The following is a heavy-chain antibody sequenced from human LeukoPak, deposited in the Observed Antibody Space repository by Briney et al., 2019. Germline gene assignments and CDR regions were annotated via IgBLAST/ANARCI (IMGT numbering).Heavy chain of an antibody. CDR3: ARDVPFDY. V-gene: IGHV3-66*01. J-gene: IGHJ4*02. CDR2: IYSGGST. CDR1: GFTFSTHA. D-gene: IGHD2-2*01. Sequence: GGSLRLSCTASGFTFSTHAMTWVRQFPGKVLEWVSVIYSGGSTYYADSVKGRFTISRDNSKNTLYLQMNSLRAEDTAVYYCARDVPFDYWGQGTLVTVSS.